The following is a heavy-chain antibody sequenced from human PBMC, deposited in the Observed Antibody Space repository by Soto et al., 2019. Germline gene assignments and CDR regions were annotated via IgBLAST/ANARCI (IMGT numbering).Heavy chain of an antibody. CDR2: IGTAGDT. Sequence: EVQLVESGGGLVQPGGSLRLSCAASGFTFSSYDMHWVRQATGKGLEWVSAIGTAGDTYYPGSVKGRFTISRENAKNTLYLQMNSLRAEDTAVYYCARVQGGEDSGYDSFDYWGQGTLVTVSS. J-gene: IGHJ4*02. D-gene: IGHD5-12*01. CDR3: ARVQGGEDSGYDSFDY. V-gene: IGHV3-13*01. CDR1: GFTFSSYD.